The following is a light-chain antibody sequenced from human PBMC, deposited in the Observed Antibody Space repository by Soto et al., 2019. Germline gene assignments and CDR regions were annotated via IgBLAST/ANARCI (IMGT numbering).Light chain of an antibody. CDR1: QGISIY. CDR3: QQLERYPST. V-gene: IGKV1-8*01. CDR2: AAS. Sequence: AIRMTQSPSSFSSSTGDTVTITFRASQGISIYLAWYQQKPGKAPKLLIYAASTLQSGVPSRFSGSGSGTDFTLTISSLQPEDFATYYCQQLERYPSTFGGGTKVDIK. J-gene: IGKJ4*01.